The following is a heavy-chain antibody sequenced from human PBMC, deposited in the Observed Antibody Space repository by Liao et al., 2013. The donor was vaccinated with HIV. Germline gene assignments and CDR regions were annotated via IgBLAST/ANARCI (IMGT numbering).Heavy chain of an antibody. CDR3: ARVDGLPAPMTRYYYYYMDV. V-gene: IGHV4-61*02. D-gene: IGHD2-2*01. Sequence: QVQLQESGPGLVKPSQTLSLTCTVSGGAISSGNYYWSWIRQPAGKGLEWIGRIHTSGNSNYNPSLKSRVTLSVDTSKNQFSLNLTSVTAADTAVYYCARVDGLPAPMTRYYYYYMDVWGTGTTVTVSS. CDR2: IHTSGNS. CDR1: GGAISSGNYY. J-gene: IGHJ6*03.